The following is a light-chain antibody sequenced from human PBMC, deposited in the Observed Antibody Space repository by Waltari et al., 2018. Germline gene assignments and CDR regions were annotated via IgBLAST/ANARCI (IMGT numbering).Light chain of an antibody. J-gene: IGLJ2*01. Sequence: NFMLTQPHSVSESPGKTVTISCTRSRGSIASHSVQWYRQRPGTSPTTVIYEYNQRPSGVPDRFSGSIDSSSNSASLTISGLKTEDEADYYCQSYDSSSVVFGGGTKLTVL. CDR3: QSYDSSSVV. V-gene: IGLV6-57*01. CDR2: EYN. CDR1: RGSIASHS.